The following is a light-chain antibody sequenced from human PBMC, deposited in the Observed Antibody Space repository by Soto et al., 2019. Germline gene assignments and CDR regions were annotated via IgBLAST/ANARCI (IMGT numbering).Light chain of an antibody. CDR1: QGISSY. J-gene: IGKJ1*01. CDR2: AAS. V-gene: IGKV1-8*01. Sequence: AIRMTQSPSSFSASTGDRVTITCRASQGISSYLAWYQQKPGKAPKLLIYAASTLQSGVPSRFSGSGSGTDFTLTISCLQSEDFATYYCQQANSFPPWTFGQGTKVEIK. CDR3: QQANSFPPWT.